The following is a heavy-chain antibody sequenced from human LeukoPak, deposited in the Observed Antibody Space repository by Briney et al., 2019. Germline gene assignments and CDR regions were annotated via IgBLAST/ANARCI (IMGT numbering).Heavy chain of an antibody. V-gene: IGHV3-53*05. CDR2: IYSGGST. CDR1: GFTVSSNY. CDR3: ARDITPPTYDFWSGYYYGMDV. Sequence: PGGSLRLSCAASGFTVSSNYKSWVRQAPGKGLEWVSVIYSGGSTYYADSVKGRFTISRDNSKNTLYLQMNSLRAEDTAVYYCARDITPPTYDFWSGYYYGMDVWGQGTTVTVSS. J-gene: IGHJ6*02. D-gene: IGHD3-3*01.